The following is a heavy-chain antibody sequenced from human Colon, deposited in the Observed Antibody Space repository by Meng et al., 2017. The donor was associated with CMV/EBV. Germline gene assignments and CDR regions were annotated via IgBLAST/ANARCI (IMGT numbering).Heavy chain of an antibody. D-gene: IGHD3-16*01. J-gene: IGHJ6*02. Sequence: GESLKISCKGSGYDFFSHWIGWVRQMPGKGLEWMGIIYPADSATTYSPSFEGQVTMSADESLSTAYLAWSSLKASDSAMYYCARLAPERRQEADVRGYYNYGMDVWGQGTPVTVSS. CDR3: ARLAPERRQEADVRGYYNYGMDV. CDR1: GYDFFSHW. V-gene: IGHV5-51*01. CDR2: IYPADSAT.